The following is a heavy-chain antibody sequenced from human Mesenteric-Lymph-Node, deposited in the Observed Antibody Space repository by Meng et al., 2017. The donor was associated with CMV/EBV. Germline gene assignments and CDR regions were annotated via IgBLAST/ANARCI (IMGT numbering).Heavy chain of an antibody. CDR1: GFTFSSYS. V-gene: IGHV3-9*01. J-gene: IGHJ3*02. CDR2: ISWNSDTI. CDR3: ARSFGASGSLFRDGFDI. Sequence: SLKISCAASGFTFSSYSMNWVRQAPGKGLEWVSGISWNSDTIVYADSLKGRFTISRDNAKNSLYLQMNSLRTEDTALYYCARSFGASGSLFRDGFDIWGQGTMVTVSS. D-gene: IGHD3-3*01.